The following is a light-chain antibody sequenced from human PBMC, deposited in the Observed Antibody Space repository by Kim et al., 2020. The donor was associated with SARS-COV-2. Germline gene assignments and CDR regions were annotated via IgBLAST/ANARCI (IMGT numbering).Light chain of an antibody. Sequence: QSVLTQSPSVSAAPGQKVTISCSGGTSNVGNNYVSWYQQLPGTAPKLLIYDNNKRPSGIPDRFSGSKSGTAATLGITGLQTGDEADYYCGTWDSSLSAVVFGGGTQLTVL. CDR3: GTWDSSLSAVV. CDR1: TSNVGNNY. CDR2: DNN. V-gene: IGLV1-51*01. J-gene: IGLJ2*01.